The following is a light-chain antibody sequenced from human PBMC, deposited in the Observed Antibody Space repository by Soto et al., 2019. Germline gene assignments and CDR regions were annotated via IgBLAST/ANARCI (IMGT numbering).Light chain of an antibody. J-gene: IGKJ2*01. CDR1: RSISKN. V-gene: IGKV3-15*01. CDR3: QQYNNWPPTYT. CDR2: GAS. Sequence: EVVMTQSPDTLSVSPGESVTLSCRASRSISKNLAWFQQRPGQAPILLIYGASARDTSIPARFSGSGSGTEFTLTISSLQPEDVAVYYCQQYNNWPPTYTFGQGTKVDIK.